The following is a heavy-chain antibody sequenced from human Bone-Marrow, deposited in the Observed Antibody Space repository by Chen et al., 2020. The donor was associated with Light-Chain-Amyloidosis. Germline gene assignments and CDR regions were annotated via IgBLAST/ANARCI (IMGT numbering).Heavy chain of an antibody. CDR3: ARYVAVTTGGGMDV. CDR2: IGYDGSNK. Sequence: QVQLVESGGGVVQPGRSLRLSCAASGFTFSSYGMHWVRQAPGKGLEWVAVIGYDGSNKYDAASVKGRFTISRDNSKNTLYLQMNSLRAEDTAVYYCARYVAVTTGGGMDVWGQGTTVTVSS. J-gene: IGHJ6*02. CDR1: GFTFSSYG. V-gene: IGHV3-33*01. D-gene: IGHD4-17*01.